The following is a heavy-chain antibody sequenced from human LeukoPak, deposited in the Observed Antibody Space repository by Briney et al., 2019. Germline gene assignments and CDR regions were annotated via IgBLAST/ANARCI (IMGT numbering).Heavy chain of an antibody. D-gene: IGHD5-18*01. J-gene: IGHJ4*02. V-gene: IGHV4-4*02. Sequence: SGTLSPTCAVSGGSISSSNWWSWVRQPPGKGLEWIGEIYHSGSTNYNPSLKSRVTISVDKSKNQFSLKLSSVTAADTAVYYCASRDSYGYLGVDYWGQGTLVTVSS. CDR1: GGSISSSNW. CDR2: IYHSGST. CDR3: ASRDSYGYLGVDY.